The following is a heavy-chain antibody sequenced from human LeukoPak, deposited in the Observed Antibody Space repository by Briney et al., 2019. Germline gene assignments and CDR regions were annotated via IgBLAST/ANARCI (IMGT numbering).Heavy chain of an antibody. D-gene: IGHD3-22*01. J-gene: IGHJ6*03. Sequence: SETLSLTCAVYGGSFSGYYWSWIRQPPGKGLEWIGEINHSGSTNYNPSLKSRVTISVDTSKNQFSLKLSSVTAADTAVYYCARAGVKRHYYDSSGYNCYYMDVWGKGTTVTVSS. CDR3: ARAGVKRHYYDSSGYNCYYMDV. CDR2: INHSGST. CDR1: GGSFSGYY. V-gene: IGHV4-34*01.